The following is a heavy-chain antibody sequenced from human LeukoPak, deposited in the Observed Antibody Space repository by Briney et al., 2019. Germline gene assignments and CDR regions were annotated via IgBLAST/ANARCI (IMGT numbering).Heavy chain of an antibody. J-gene: IGHJ4*02. D-gene: IGHD6-13*01. CDR3: ARDHQFEGMAAAGTDY. V-gene: IGHV4-4*07. CDR2: IYTSGGT. Sequence: SETLSLTCTVSGGSISSYYWSWIRQPAGKGLEWIGRIYTSGGTNYNPSLKSRVTMSVDTSKNQFSLKLSSVTAADTAVYYCARDHQFEGMAAAGTDYWGQGTLVTVSS. CDR1: GGSISSYY.